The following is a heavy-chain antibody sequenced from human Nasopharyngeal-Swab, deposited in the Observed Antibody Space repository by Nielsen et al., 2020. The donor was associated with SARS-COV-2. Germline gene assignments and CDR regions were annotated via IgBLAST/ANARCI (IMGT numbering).Heavy chain of an antibody. CDR3: ARGSGYYDSSGYSDY. J-gene: IGHJ4*02. CDR2: IYSTGST. Sequence: SETLSLTCTVSGASISSYYWSWIRQPPGKGLEWIGSIYSTGSTNYNPSLKSRVTISVDTSKNQFSLKLSSVTAADTAVYYCARGSGYYDSSGYSDYWGQGTLVTVSS. V-gene: IGHV4-59*13. CDR1: GASISSYY. D-gene: IGHD3-22*01.